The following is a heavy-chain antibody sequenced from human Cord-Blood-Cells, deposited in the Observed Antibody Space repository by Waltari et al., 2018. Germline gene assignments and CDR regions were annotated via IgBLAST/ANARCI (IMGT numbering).Heavy chain of an antibody. D-gene: IGHD2-15*01. CDR3: AREVVVAATPGGAFDI. CDR1: GGSFSGYY. CDR2: INHSGST. J-gene: IGHJ3*02. V-gene: IGHV4-34*01. Sequence: QVQLQQWGAGLLKPSETLSLTCAVYGGSFSGYYWSWIRQPPGKGLEWIGEINHSGSTNYNPSLKSRGTISVDTSKNQFSLKLSSVTAADTAVYYCAREVVVAATPGGAFDIWGQGTMVTVSS.